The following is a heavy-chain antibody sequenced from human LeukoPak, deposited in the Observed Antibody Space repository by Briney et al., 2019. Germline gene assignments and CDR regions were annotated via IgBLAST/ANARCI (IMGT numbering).Heavy chain of an antibody. CDR3: ARNIQLWINYFDY. J-gene: IGHJ4*02. Sequence: KPSETLSLTCTVSGGSISSYYWSWIRQPPGKGLEWIGYIYYSGSTNYNPSLKSRVTISVDTSKNQFSLKLSSVTAADTAVYCCARNIQLWINYFDYWGQGTLVTVSS. V-gene: IGHV4-59*12. CDR2: IYYSGST. CDR1: GGSISSYY. D-gene: IGHD5-18*01.